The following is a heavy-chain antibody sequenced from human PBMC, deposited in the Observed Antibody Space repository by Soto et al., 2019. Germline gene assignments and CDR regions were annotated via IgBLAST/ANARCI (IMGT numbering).Heavy chain of an antibody. J-gene: IGHJ6*02. CDR2: ISASGGRP. Sequence: GGSLSLSCAASVFSFASYALSLVRQAPGKGLEWISGISASGGRPYDADSVKGRFTVSRDNSNNTLYLQFNRLRDEDTAVYYCAKGSSTTATSQVHLGNWGHGTTVTVSS. D-gene: IGHD1-1*01. CDR1: VFSFASYA. CDR3: AKGSSTTATSQVHLGN. V-gene: IGHV3-23*01.